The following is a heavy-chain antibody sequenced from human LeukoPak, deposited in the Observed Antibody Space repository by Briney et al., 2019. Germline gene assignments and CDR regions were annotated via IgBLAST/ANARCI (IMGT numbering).Heavy chain of an antibody. V-gene: IGHV3-23*01. J-gene: IGHJ4*02. CDR1: GFTFSSYA. CDR3: AKHLPTYYYGSGSYYNPETFDY. D-gene: IGHD3-10*01. CDR2: ISGSGGST. Sequence: GGSLRLSCAASGFTFSSYAMSWVRQAPGKGLEWVSAISGSGGSTYYADSVKGRFTISRDNSNNTLYLQMNSLRAEDTAVYYCAKHLPTYYYGSGSYYNPETFDYWGQGTLVTVSS.